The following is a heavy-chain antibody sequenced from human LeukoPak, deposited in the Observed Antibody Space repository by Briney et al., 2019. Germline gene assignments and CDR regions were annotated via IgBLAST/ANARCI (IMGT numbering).Heavy chain of an antibody. CDR2: IVVGSGNT. J-gene: IGHJ4*02. V-gene: IGHV1-58*01. CDR3: AADPSYSSGYRYYFDY. Sequence: SVKVSCKTSGFTFISSAVQWVRQARGQRLEWIGWIVVGSGNTNYAQKFQERVTITRDMSTSTAYMELSSLRSEDTAVYYCAADPSYSSGYRYYFDYWGQGTLVTVSS. D-gene: IGHD3-22*01. CDR1: GFTFISSA.